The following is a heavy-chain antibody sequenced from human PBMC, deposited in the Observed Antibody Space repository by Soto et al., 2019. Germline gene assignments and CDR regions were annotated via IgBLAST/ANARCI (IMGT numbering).Heavy chain of an antibody. CDR2: IGWHSGSI. V-gene: IGHV3-9*01. CDR1: GLTFGDYA. Sequence: EVQLVESGGGLVQPGRSLRLSCTASGLTFGDYAMHWVRQRPGKGLEWVSGIGWHSGSIGYADSVEGRFTISRDNAANSLYLQMNSLRPEDTALYYCAKVQEWGSSPNAFDNWGQGTMVIVSS. CDR3: AKVQEWGSSPNAFDN. J-gene: IGHJ3*02. D-gene: IGHD7-27*01.